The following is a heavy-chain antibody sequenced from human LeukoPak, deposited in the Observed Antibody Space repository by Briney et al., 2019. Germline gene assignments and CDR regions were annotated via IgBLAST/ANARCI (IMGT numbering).Heavy chain of an antibody. CDR3: ARSSRITMIVVVTKGGFDY. D-gene: IGHD3-22*01. V-gene: IGHV1-46*01. J-gene: IGHJ4*02. CDR1: GYTFTSYY. CDR2: INPSGGST. Sequence: ASVKVSCKASGYTFTSYYMHWVRQAPGQGLEWMGIINPSGGSTSYAQKFQGRVTMTRDTSTSTVYMELSSLRSEDPAVYYCARSSRITMIVVVTKGGFDYWGQGTLVTVSS.